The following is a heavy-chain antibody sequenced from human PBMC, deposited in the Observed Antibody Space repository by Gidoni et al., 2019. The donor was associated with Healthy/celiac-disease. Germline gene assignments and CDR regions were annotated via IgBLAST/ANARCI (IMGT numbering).Heavy chain of an antibody. CDR3: AREKVVAATPYWYFDL. J-gene: IGHJ2*01. CDR1: GGTFSSYA. V-gene: IGHV1-69*04. D-gene: IGHD2-15*01. CDR2: IIPILGIA. Sequence: QVQLVQSGAEAKKPGSSVKVSCKASGGTFSSYAISWVRQAPGQGIAGMGRIIPILGIANYEQKCQGRVTITADKSTSTGYMELSSLRSEDTAVYYCAREKVVAATPYWYFDLWGRGTLVTVSS.